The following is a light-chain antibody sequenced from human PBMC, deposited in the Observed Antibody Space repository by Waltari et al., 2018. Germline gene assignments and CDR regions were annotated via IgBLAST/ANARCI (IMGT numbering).Light chain of an antibody. V-gene: IGKV3-15*01. CDR1: QSVTTN. J-gene: IGKJ2*01. CDR2: GAS. CDR3: HQYNDGPPFN. Sequence: EIVMTQSPATLSVSPGERAILSCRASQSVTTNLAWYQQKPGQAPRLLIYGASTRATDIPARFSGSGSGTEFTLTISSLQSEDFVVYYCHQYNDGPPFNFGQGTKLEIK.